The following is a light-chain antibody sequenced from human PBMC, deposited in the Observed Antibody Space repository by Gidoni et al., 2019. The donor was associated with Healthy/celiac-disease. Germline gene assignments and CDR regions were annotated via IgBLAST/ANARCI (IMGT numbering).Light chain of an antibody. CDR1: ALPKQY. CDR2: KDS. CDR3: QSADSSGTYVV. V-gene: IGLV3-25*03. Sequence: SYELTQPPSVSVSPGQTARITCSGDALPKQYASWYQQKPGQAPVLVIYKDSERPSGNPERFSVSSSGTTVTLTISGVQAEDEADYYCQSADSSGTYVVFGGGTKLTV. J-gene: IGLJ2*01.